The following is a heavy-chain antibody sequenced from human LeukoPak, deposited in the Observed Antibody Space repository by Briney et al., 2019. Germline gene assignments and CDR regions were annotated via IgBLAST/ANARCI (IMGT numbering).Heavy chain of an antibody. Sequence: GESLKISCKGSGYSFTSYWISWVRQMPGKGLEWMGRIDPSDSYTNYSPSFQGHVTISADKSISTAYLQWSSLKASDTAMYYRARHGSDGYCGGDCYTDYWGQGTLVTVSS. V-gene: IGHV5-10-1*01. CDR1: GYSFTSYW. J-gene: IGHJ4*02. CDR3: ARHGSDGYCGGDCYTDY. D-gene: IGHD2-21*02. CDR2: IDPSDSYT.